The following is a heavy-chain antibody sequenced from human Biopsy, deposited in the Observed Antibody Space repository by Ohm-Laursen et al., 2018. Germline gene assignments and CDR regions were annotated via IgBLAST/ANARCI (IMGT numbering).Heavy chain of an antibody. CDR3: AKHGSGWTGDDAFHI. Sequence: GTLSLTCIVSGGPFGISSHYWIWIRQPPGKGLEWIGSIYSDDTTHYNASLQGRITISVDQPKNQFSLKLTSVTAADTAVYYCAKHGSGWTGDDAFHIWGQGTMVTVSS. J-gene: IGHJ3*02. CDR1: GGPFGISSHY. CDR2: IYSDDTT. D-gene: IGHD6-19*01. V-gene: IGHV4-39*01.